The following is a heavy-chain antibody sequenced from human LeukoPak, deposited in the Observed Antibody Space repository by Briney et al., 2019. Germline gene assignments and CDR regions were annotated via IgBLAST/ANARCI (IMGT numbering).Heavy chain of an antibody. CDR3: ARGARDIVVVPAATQYYYGMDV. Sequence: SSETLSLTCAVYGGSFSGYYWSWIRQPPGKGLEWIGEINHSGSTNYNPSLKSRVTISVDTSKNQFSLKLSSVTAADTAVYYCARGARDIVVVPAATQYYYGMDVWGQGTTVTVSS. J-gene: IGHJ6*02. V-gene: IGHV4-34*01. D-gene: IGHD2-2*01. CDR1: GGSFSGYY. CDR2: INHSGST.